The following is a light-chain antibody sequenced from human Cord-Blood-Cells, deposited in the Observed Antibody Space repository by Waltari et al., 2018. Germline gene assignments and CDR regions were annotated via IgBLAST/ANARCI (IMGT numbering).Light chain of an antibody. V-gene: IGKV3D-20*02. Sequence: ERATLSCRASQSVSSSYLAWYQQKPGQAPRLLIYGSSSRATGIPDRFSGSGSGTDFTLTISRLEPEDFAVYYCQQRSNWLTFGGGTKVEIK. CDR1: QSVSSSY. CDR2: GSS. CDR3: QQRSNWLT. J-gene: IGKJ4*01.